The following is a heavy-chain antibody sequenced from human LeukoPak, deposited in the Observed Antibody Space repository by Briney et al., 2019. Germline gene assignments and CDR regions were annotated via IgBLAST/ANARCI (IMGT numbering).Heavy chain of an antibody. CDR3: TRGSIAYYFMDV. CDR1: GYSISSGNY. CDR2: IYHSGST. Sequence: SETLSLTCSVSGYSISSGNYWGWIRLPPGKGLQWIGSIYHSGSTYYNPSLKSRVTISVDTSKNHFSLKLSSVTAADTAVYYCTRGSIAYYFMDVWGKGTTVTISS. D-gene: IGHD3-22*01. V-gene: IGHV4-38-2*01. J-gene: IGHJ6*03.